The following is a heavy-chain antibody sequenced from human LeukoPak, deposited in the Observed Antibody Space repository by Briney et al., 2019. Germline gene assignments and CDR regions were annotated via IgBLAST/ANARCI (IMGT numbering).Heavy chain of an antibody. V-gene: IGHV3-23*01. Sequence: GGSLRLSCAASGFTFSSYAMSWVRQAPGKGLEWVSAISGSGGSTNYADSVKGRFTISRDNSKNTLYLQMNSLRAEDTAVYYCATQNFDWLLDRFDYWGQGTLVTVSS. CDR2: ISGSGGST. CDR3: ATQNFDWLLDRFDY. CDR1: GFTFSSYA. J-gene: IGHJ4*02. D-gene: IGHD3-9*01.